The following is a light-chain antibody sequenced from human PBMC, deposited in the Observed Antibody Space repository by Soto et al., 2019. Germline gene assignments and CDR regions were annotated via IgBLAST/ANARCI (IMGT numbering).Light chain of an antibody. J-gene: IGLJ2*01. CDR3: CSYAGSDTYVV. V-gene: IGLV2-11*01. Sequence: QSALTQPRSVSGSLGQSVTISCTGTSSDIGAYNYVSWYQHHPGKAPRLMIYDVTKRPSGVPDHFSGSKSGNTASLTISGLQTEDEADYYCCSYAGSDTYVVFGGGTKLNVL. CDR1: SSDIGAYNY. CDR2: DVT.